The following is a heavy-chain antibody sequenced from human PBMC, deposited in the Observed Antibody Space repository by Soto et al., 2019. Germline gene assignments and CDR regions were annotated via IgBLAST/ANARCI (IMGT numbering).Heavy chain of an antibody. CDR1: GGSISSSNW. V-gene: IGHV4-4*02. J-gene: IGHJ3*02. CDR3: ARDFPMPFIAAADPQDGFAI. Sequence: SETLSLTCAVSGGSISSSNWWSWVRQPPGKGLEWIGEIYHSGSTNYNPSLKSRVTISVDKSKNQFSLKLSSVTAADTAVYYCARDFPMPFIAAADPQDGFAIWAQRTMVTGS. D-gene: IGHD6-13*01. CDR2: IYHSGST.